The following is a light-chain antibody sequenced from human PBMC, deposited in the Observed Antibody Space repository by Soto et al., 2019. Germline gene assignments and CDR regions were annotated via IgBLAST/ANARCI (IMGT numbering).Light chain of an antibody. Sequence: EIVLTQSPGTLSLSPGERATLSCRASQSVSSGYLAWYQHKPGQAPRLLIYDASSRATGIPDRFSGSGSGTDFTITISRLGPEDFAVYYCQQYGSSPAFGGATKVEIK. CDR3: QQYGSSPA. CDR1: QSVSSGY. CDR2: DAS. J-gene: IGKJ4*01. V-gene: IGKV3-20*01.